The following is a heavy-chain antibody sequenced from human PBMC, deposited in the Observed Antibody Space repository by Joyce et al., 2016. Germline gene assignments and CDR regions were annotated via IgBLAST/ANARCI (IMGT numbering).Heavy chain of an antibody. CDR2: IYPESGAK. V-gene: IGHV1-2*02. CDR3: ARYRTAGGIVLAEYVYYGMDV. J-gene: IGHJ6*02. CDR1: GYSFTGCY. Sequence: QVQLVQSGAEVKKPGAPVKISCKTSGYSFTGCYIQWVRQAPGQGLEGKGWIYPESGAKTYGQMCQERVTMTRDTSISAAYMELGRLVYDDTAVYCCARYRTAGGIVLAEYVYYGMDVWGQGTTVAVSS. D-gene: IGHD6-19*01.